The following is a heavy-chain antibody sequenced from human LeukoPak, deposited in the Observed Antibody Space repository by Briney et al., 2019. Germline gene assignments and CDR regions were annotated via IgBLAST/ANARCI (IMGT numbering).Heavy chain of an antibody. J-gene: IGHJ4*02. Sequence: GRSLRLSCAASGFTFSSYGMHWGRQAPGKGLEWVAVIWYDGSNKYYADSVKGRFTISRDNSKNTLYLQMNSLRAEDTAVYYCARGGSGSYSNDYWGQGTLVTVSS. CDR3: ARGGSGSYSNDY. V-gene: IGHV3-33*01. D-gene: IGHD3-10*01. CDR1: GFTFSSYG. CDR2: IWYDGSNK.